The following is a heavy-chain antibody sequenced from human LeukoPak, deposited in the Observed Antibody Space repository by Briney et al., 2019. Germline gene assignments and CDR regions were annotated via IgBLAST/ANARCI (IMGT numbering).Heavy chain of an antibody. V-gene: IGHV4-34*01. CDR1: GGSFSGYY. CDR3: ARGPRNGGMQLWSKKFDY. J-gene: IGHJ4*02. Sequence: SETLSLTCAVYGGSFSGYYWSWIRQPPGKGLEWIGEINHSGSTNYNPSLKSRVTISVDTSKNQFSLKLSSVTAADTAVYYCARGPRNGGMQLWSKKFDYWGQGTLVTVSS. D-gene: IGHD5-18*01. CDR2: INHSGST.